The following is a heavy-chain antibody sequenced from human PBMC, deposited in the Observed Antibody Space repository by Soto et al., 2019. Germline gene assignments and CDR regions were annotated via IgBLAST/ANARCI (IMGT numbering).Heavy chain of an antibody. CDR2: IYYSGST. D-gene: IGHD1-26*01. Sequence: SETLSLTCTVSGGSISNGGYYWSWIRQHPGKGLEWIGYIYYSGSTYYNPSLKSRVTISVDTSKNQFSLKLSSVTAADTAVYYCARVIVGALADWGQGTLVTVSS. CDR1: GGSISNGGYY. V-gene: IGHV4-31*03. CDR3: ARVIVGALAD. J-gene: IGHJ4*02.